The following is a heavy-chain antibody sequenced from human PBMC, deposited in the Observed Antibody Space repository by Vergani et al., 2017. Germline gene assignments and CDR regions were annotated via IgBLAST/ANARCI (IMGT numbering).Heavy chain of an antibody. CDR1: GYTFTDYY. CDR3: ARAYYDFWSGYYNAFDI. J-gene: IGHJ3*02. V-gene: IGHV1-8*02. Sequence: QGQRVQSGAEVKKPGASVKVSCKASGYTFTDYYMHWVRQATGQGLEWMGWMNPNSGNTGYAQKFQGRVTMTRNTSISTAYMELSSLRSEDTAVYYCARAYYDFWSGYYNAFDIWGQGTMVTVSS. CDR2: MNPNSGNT. D-gene: IGHD3-3*01.